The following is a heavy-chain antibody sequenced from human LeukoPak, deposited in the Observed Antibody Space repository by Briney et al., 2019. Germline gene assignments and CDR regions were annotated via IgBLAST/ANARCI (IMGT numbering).Heavy chain of an antibody. D-gene: IGHD3-10*01. CDR2: MNPNSGNT. V-gene: IGHV1-8*01. Sequence: ASVKVSCKASGYTFTSYDINWVRQATEQGLEWMGWMNPNSGNTGYAQKFQGRVTMTRNTTISTAYMELSSLRSEDTAVYYCARDAHYYGSGSRADYWGQGTLVTVSS. CDR1: GYTFTSYD. J-gene: IGHJ4*02. CDR3: ARDAHYYGSGSRADY.